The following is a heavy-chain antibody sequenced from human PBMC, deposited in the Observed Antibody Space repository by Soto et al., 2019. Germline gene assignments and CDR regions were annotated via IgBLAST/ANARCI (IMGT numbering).Heavy chain of an antibody. CDR3: AHIGPAAIHYYYYGMDV. D-gene: IGHD2-2*02. V-gene: IGHV3-23*01. CDR1: GVTFSSYA. Sequence: RGSLRLSCSASGVTFSSYAMSWVRQAPGKGLEWVSAISGSGGSTYYADSVKGRFTISRDNSKNTLYLQVNSLRAEDTAVYYCAHIGPAAIHYYYYGMDVWGQGTTVTVSS. CDR2: ISGSGGST. J-gene: IGHJ6*02.